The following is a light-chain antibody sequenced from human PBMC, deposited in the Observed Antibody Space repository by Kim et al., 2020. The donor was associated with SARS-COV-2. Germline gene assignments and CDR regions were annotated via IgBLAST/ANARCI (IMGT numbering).Light chain of an antibody. Sequence: PGHTAAITGCRDKLGNKYVCWYQRKSGPSPVLVIYEDSKRPSGIPERFSGSNSGNTATLTISETQAMDEADYYCQTWDTSTRTYVFGTGTKVTVL. CDR1: KLGNKY. J-gene: IGLJ1*01. CDR3: QTWDTSTRTYV. V-gene: IGLV3-1*01. CDR2: EDS.